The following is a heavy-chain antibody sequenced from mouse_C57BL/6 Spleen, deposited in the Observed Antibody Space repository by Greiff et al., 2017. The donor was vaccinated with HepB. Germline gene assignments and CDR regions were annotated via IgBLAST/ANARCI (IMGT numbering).Heavy chain of an antibody. D-gene: IGHD2-14*01. J-gene: IGHJ2*01. CDR3: ARRYDGNYFDY. Sequence: EVKLMESGGGLVKPGGSLKLSCAASGFTFSDYGMHWVRQAPEKGLEWVAYISSGSSTIYYADTVKGRFTISRDNAKNTLFLQMTSLRSEDTAMYYCARRYDGNYFDYWGQGTTLTVSS. CDR2: ISSGSSTI. V-gene: IGHV5-17*01. CDR1: GFTFSDYG.